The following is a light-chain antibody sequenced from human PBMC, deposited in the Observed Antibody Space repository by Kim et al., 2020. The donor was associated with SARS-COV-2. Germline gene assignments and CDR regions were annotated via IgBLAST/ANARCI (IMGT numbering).Light chain of an antibody. V-gene: IGLV3-1*01. CDR1: KLGDKY. CDR3: QAWDSERAV. Sequence: SVSPGQTASITCSGDKLGDKYACWYQQKPGQSPVLVIYQDSKRPSGIPERFSGSNSGNTATLTISGTQAMDEADYYCQAWDSERAVFGGGTQLTVL. CDR2: QDS. J-gene: IGLJ2*01.